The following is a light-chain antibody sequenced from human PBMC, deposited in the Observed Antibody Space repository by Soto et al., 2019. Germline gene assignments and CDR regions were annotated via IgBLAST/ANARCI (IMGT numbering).Light chain of an antibody. CDR2: AAS. J-gene: IGKJ1*01. CDR1: QGISNF. Sequence: DIQMTQSPSSLSASVGDRVTITCRASQGISNFLAWHQQKPGKVPKLLIYAASTLQSGVPSRFSGSGSGTNFTLTITSLQPEDVATYYCQKYNSAPWTFGQGTKVDIK. V-gene: IGKV1-27*01. CDR3: QKYNSAPWT.